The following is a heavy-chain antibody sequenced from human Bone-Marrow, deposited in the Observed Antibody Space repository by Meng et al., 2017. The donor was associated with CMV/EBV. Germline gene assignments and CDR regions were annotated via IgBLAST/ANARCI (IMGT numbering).Heavy chain of an antibody. Sequence: GESLKISCAASGFTFDDYGMSWVRQAPGKGLEWVSGINWNGGSTGYADSVKGRFTISRDNSKNTLYLQMNSLRAEDTAVYYCAKDLGDFTFGGVIVHYYYYYGMDVWGQGTTVTVSS. CDR2: INWNGGST. V-gene: IGHV3-20*04. CDR1: GFTFDDYG. CDR3: AKDLGDFTFGGVIVHYYYYYGMDV. D-gene: IGHD3-16*02. J-gene: IGHJ6*02.